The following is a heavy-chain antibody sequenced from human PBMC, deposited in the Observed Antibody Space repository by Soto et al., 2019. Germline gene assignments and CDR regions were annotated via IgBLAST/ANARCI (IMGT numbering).Heavy chain of an antibody. CDR2: INAYNGNT. CDR3: AMVDVYVTPSPQDV. Sequence: QVQLVQSGAEVKNPGASVKVSCKASGYSFTRYGIGWARQAPGQGLEWMGWINAYNGNTNYAQNLQGRLTLTTDTSTSTAYTESRSLRSNVTAIYYCAMVDVYVTPSPQDVWGQGTTVTVSS. CDR1: GYSFTRYG. D-gene: IGHD3-16*01. J-gene: IGHJ6*02. V-gene: IGHV1-18*01.